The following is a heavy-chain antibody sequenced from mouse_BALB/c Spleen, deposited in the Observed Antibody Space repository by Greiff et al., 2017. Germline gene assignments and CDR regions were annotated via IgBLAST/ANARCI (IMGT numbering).Heavy chain of an antibody. D-gene: IGHD2-14*01. CDR1: GYTFTSYW. CDR3: ARSAPYYRYEGAMDY. V-gene: IGHV1S81*02. J-gene: IGHJ4*01. Sequence: VQLQQPGAELVKPGASVKLSCKASGYTFTSYWMHWVKQRPGQGLEWIGEINPSDGRTNYNEKFKSKATLTVDKSSSTAYMQLSSLTSEDSAVYYCARSAPYYRYEGAMDYWGQGTSVTVSS. CDR2: INPSDGRT.